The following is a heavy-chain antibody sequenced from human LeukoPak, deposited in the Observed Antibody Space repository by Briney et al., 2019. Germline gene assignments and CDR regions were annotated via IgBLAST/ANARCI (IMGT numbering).Heavy chain of an antibody. CDR2: IRYDGSNK. J-gene: IGHJ4*02. CDR1: GFTFSSYG. V-gene: IGHV3-30*02. D-gene: IGHD3-22*01. Sequence: GGSLRLSCAASGFTFSSYGMHWVRQAPGKGLEWVAFIRYDGSNKYYADSVKGRFTISRDNSKNTLYLQMNSLRAEDTAVYYCARDYYDSSGYPSPGYWGQGTLVTVSS. CDR3: ARDYYDSSGYPSPGY.